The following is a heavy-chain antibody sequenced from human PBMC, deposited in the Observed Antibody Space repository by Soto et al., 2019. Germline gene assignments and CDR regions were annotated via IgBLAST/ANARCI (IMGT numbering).Heavy chain of an antibody. J-gene: IGHJ5*02. Sequence: PSETLSLTCAVSGGSISSGGYSWSWIRQPPGKGLEWIGYIYHSGSTYYNPSLKSRVTISVDRSKNQFSLKLSSVTAADTAVYYCARGYGQITSYPNWLDPWGQGTMVTVYS. V-gene: IGHV4-30-2*01. CDR3: ARGYGQITSYPNWLDP. D-gene: IGHD3-3*01. CDR2: IYHSGST. CDR1: GGSISSGGYS.